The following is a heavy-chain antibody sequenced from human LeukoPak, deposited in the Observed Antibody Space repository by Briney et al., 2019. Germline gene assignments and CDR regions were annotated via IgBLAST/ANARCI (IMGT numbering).Heavy chain of an antibody. Sequence: PSETLSLTCAVYGGSFSGYYWSWIRQPPGKGLEWIGEINHSGSTNYNPSLKSRVTISVDTSKNQFSLKLSSVTAADTAVYSCARGVVVLAAIDYLVQGTLVAV. V-gene: IGHV4-34*01. CDR1: GGSFSGYY. CDR3: ARGVVVLAAIDY. D-gene: IGHD2-15*01. J-gene: IGHJ4*02. CDR2: INHSGST.